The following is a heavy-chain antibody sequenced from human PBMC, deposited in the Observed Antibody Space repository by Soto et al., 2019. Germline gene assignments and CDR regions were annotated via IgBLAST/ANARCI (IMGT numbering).Heavy chain of an antibody. J-gene: IGHJ4*02. V-gene: IGHV3-23*01. CDR1: GFSFSNYA. Sequence: EVQLLESGGDLVQPGGSLRLSCVASGFSFSNYAMSWVRQVPGKGLEWVSVISGRDDSTYYADSVKGRFTISRANSKNTLYLQMNSLRAEDTAIYYCARDRERDAWYEDYWGQGTLVTVSS. CDR3: ARDRERDAWYEDY. D-gene: IGHD6-13*01. CDR2: ISGRDDST.